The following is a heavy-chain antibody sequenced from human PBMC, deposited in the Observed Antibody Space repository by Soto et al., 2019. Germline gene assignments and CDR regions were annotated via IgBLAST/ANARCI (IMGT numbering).Heavy chain of an antibody. D-gene: IGHD5-12*01. J-gene: IGHJ4*02. CDR3: ARDPYSGYDFRLLDY. Sequence: GGSLRLSCAASGFTFSSYWMSWVRQAPGKGLEWVANIKQDGSEKYYVDSVKGRFTISIDNAKNSLYLQMNSLRAEDTAVYYCARDPYSGYDFRLLDYWGQGTLVTVSS. V-gene: IGHV3-7*01. CDR2: IKQDGSEK. CDR1: GFTFSSYW.